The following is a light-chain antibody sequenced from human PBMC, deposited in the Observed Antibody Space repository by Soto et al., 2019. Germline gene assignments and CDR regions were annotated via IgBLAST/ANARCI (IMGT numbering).Light chain of an antibody. V-gene: IGKV1-12*01. CDR2: AAS. CDR3: QQTTSFPLT. Sequence: DIPMTQSPSFVSASVGDRVTITCRASQGISGWLAWYQHKPGRAPKLLIHAASSLESGVPSRFSGSGSGTDVTLTISSLQPEDFATYYCQQTTSFPLTFGGGTKVEIK. CDR1: QGISGW. J-gene: IGKJ4*01.